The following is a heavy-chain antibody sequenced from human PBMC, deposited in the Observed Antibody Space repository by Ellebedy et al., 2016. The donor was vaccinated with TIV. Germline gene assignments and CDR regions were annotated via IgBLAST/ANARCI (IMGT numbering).Heavy chain of an antibody. V-gene: IGHV4-39*01. CDR2: IYYSGRT. J-gene: IGHJ4*02. CDR1: GAPIRGADHY. CDR3: ARKGLRIRGIIMFAS. Sequence: PSETLSLTCSVSGAPIRGADHYWDWIRQPPGKGLEWIGSIYYSGRTFYSMSFRSRVTISVDTLKNQFFLKLKSVTAADSAVYYCARKGLRIRGIIMFASWGPGTLVTAFS. D-gene: IGHD3-10*01.